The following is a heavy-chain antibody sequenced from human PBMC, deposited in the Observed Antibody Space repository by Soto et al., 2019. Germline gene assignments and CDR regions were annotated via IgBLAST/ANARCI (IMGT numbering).Heavy chain of an antibody. J-gene: IGHJ3*02. D-gene: IGHD2-2*03. V-gene: IGHV1-2*04. CDR2: INPNSGGT. CDR1: GYTFTGYY. Sequence: ASVKVSCKASGYTFTGYYMHWVRQAPGQGLEWMGWINPNSGGTNYAQKFQGWVTMTRDTSISTAYMEPSRLRSDDTAVYYCARVMDLDAFDIWGQGTMVTVSS. CDR3: ARVMDLDAFDI.